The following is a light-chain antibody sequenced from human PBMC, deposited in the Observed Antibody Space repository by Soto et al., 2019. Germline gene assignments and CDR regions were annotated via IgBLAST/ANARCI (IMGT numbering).Light chain of an antibody. J-gene: IGKJ4*01. Sequence: DIQLTQSPPFLSASVGDRVTITCRASQDITAYLAWYQQKPGKAPTLLIHAASALHTGIPSRFSGTGSDTEFPLTISALQPEDFATYFCQQLNAFPFTFGGGTKVEIK. CDR3: QQLNAFPFT. V-gene: IGKV1-9*01. CDR1: QDITAY. CDR2: AAS.